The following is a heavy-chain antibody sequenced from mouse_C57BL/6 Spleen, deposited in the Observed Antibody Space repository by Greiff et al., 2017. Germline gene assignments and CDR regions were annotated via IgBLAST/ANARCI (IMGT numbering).Heavy chain of an antibody. CDR1: GFTFSSYA. V-gene: IGHV5-4*01. J-gene: IGHJ2*01. Sequence: EVQRVESGGGLVKPGGSLKLSCAASGFTFSSYAMSWVRQTPEKRLEWVATISDGGSYTYYPDNVKGRFTISRDNAKNNLYLQMSHLKSEDTAMYYCARGGTTVVASFDYCGQGTTLTVSS. CDR2: ISDGGSYT. CDR3: ARGGTTVVASFDY. D-gene: IGHD1-1*01.